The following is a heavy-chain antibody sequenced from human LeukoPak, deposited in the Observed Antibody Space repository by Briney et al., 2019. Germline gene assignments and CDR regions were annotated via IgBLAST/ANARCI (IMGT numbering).Heavy chain of an antibody. CDR3: ARGSSRGENFDY. J-gene: IGHJ4*02. Sequence: GGSLRLSCAASGFIFSNDAMHWVRQAPGKGQEWVAFIWFDGSNKHYADSVKGRFTISRDNSEDTLYLQMNSLRAEDTAVYYCARGSSRGENFDYWGQGTLVTVSS. D-gene: IGHD3-16*01. CDR1: GFIFSNDA. CDR2: IWFDGSNK. V-gene: IGHV3-33*01.